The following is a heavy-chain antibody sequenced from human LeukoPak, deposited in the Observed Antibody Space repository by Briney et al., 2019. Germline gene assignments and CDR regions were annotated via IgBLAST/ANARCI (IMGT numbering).Heavy chain of an antibody. J-gene: IGHJ4*02. V-gene: IGHV3-21*01. CDR3: ARGRGDMTNVWAY. CDR2: ISSSSRYI. Sequence: GGSLRLSCEATGFTFGSYSMNWVRQAPGRGLEWVSSISSSSRYIYNADSVKGRFTISRDNAENSVYLQMNSLRADDTAVYYCARGRGDMTNVWAYWGQGTLVTVSS. D-gene: IGHD2-21*02. CDR1: GFTFGSYS.